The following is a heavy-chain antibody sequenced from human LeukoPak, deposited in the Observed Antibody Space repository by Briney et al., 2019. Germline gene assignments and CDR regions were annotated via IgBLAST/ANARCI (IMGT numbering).Heavy chain of an antibody. V-gene: IGHV1-69*01. J-gene: IGHJ5*02. CDR3: ARTGSGSYYFGWFDP. Sequence: GASVKVSCKASGGTFSSYAISWVRQAPGQGLEWMGGIIPIFGTANYAQKFQGRATITADESTSTAYMELSSLRSEDTAVYYCARTGSGSYYFGWFDPWGQGTLVTVSS. CDR1: GGTFSSYA. D-gene: IGHD3-10*01. CDR2: IIPIFGTA.